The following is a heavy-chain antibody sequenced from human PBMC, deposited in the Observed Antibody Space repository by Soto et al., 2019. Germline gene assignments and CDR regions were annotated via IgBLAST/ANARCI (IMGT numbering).Heavy chain of an antibody. CDR3: ARDLGYSSSSGLVWFDP. D-gene: IGHD6-6*01. Sequence: ASVKVSCKASGGTFSSYTISWVRQAPGQGLEWMGRIIPILGIANYAQKFQGRVTITADKSTSTAYMELSSLRSEDTAVYYCARDLGYSSSSGLVWFDPWGQGTLVTVSS. CDR2: IIPILGIA. J-gene: IGHJ5*02. V-gene: IGHV1-69*04. CDR1: GGTFSSYT.